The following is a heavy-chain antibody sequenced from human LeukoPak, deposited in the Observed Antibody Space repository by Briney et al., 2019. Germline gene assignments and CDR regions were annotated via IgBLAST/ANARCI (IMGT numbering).Heavy chain of an antibody. CDR2: IYYSGST. Sequence: PSQTLSLTCTVSGGSISSAGYYWNWIRQHPGKGLEWIGYIYYSGSTFYTPSLNSRVSMSVDTSKNQFSLKLSSVTAADTAVYYCARTSKDYYGMDVWGQGTTVTVSS. CDR3: ARTSKDYYGMDV. J-gene: IGHJ6*02. V-gene: IGHV4-31*03. CDR1: GGSISSAGYY.